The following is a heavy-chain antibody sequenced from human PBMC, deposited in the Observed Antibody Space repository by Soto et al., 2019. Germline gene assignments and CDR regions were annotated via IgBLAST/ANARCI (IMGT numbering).Heavy chain of an antibody. V-gene: IGHV4-39*01. CDR3: AGTMVRGVIPWFDP. CDR2: IYYSGST. CDR1: GGSISSIIYY. D-gene: IGHD3-10*01. J-gene: IGHJ5*02. Sequence: SDTLCLTCTVSGGSISSIIYYWGWIRQPPGKGLEWIGSIYYSGSTYYNPSLKRRVTISVDTSKNQFSLKLSSVTAADTAVYYCAGTMVRGVIPWFDPWGQGTLVTVSS.